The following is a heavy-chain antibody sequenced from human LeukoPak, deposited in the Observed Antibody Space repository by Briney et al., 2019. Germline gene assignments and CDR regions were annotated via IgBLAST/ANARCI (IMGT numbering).Heavy chain of an antibody. CDR3: ARAPRGRSAPRENFDY. CDR2: ISSSSSYI. V-gene: IGHV3-21*01. CDR1: GFTFSSYS. J-gene: IGHJ4*02. Sequence: GGSLRLSCAASGFTFSSYSMNWVRPAPGKGLEWVSSISSSSSYIYYADSVKGRFTISRDNAKNSLYLQMNSLRAEDTAVYYCARAPRGRSAPRENFDYWGQGTLVTVSS.